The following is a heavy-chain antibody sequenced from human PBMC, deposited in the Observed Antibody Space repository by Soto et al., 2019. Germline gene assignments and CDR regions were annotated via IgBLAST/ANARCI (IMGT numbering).Heavy chain of an antibody. D-gene: IGHD4-17*01. Sequence: QVQLVQSGAEVKKPGASVKVSCKASGYTFTSYDINWVRQATGQGLEWMGWMNPNSGNTGYAKKFQGRVPMTSNTPSSTAYMELSSLRSGDTVVYYGASTVYGDNVDYWGQGTLVTVSS. CDR2: MNPNSGNT. CDR1: GYTFTSYD. V-gene: IGHV1-8*01. J-gene: IGHJ4*02. CDR3: ASTVYGDNVDY.